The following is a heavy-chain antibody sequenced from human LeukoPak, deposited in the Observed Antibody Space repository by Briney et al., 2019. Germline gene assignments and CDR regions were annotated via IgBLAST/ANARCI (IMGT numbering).Heavy chain of an antibody. J-gene: IGHJ3*02. CDR1: GDSISNYY. CDR2: ISYSGST. Sequence: ASETLSLTCTVSGDSISNYYWSWIRQPPGKGLEWIGYISYSGSTNYNPSLKSRVTISVDTSKNQFSLKLSSVTAADTAVYWCARTYYYDTSGHHGLYAFDIWGQGTVVTVSS. CDR3: ARTYYYDTSGHHGLYAFDI. D-gene: IGHD3-22*01. V-gene: IGHV4-59*08.